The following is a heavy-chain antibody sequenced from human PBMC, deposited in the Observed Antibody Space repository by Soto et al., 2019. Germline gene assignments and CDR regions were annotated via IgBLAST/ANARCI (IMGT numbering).Heavy chain of an antibody. CDR3: ARTPDLESPPYSYYGMDV. V-gene: IGHV3-23*01. D-gene: IGHD1-1*01. CDR2: ISGSGGST. CDR1: GFTFSSYA. J-gene: IGHJ6*02. Sequence: GGSLRLSCAASGFTFSSYAMSWFPQAPWKGVEWLSDISGSGGSTYYADSVKGRFTISRANTKNTLYLKMNSLRAEDTAVYYCARTPDLESPPYSYYGMDVWGQGTTVTVSS.